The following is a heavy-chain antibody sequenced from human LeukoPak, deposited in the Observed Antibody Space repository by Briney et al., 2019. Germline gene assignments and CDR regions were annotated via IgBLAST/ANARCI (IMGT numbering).Heavy chain of an antibody. V-gene: IGHV1-18*01. CDR1: GYTFTSYG. Sequence: GASVKVSCKASGYTFTSYGISWVRQAPGQGLEWMGWISAYNGNTNYAPKLQGRVTMTTDTSTSTAYMELRSLRSDDTAVYYCARGGRLERRGDPDAFDIWGQGTMVTVSS. CDR2: ISAYNGNT. J-gene: IGHJ3*02. D-gene: IGHD1-1*01. CDR3: ARGGRLERRGDPDAFDI.